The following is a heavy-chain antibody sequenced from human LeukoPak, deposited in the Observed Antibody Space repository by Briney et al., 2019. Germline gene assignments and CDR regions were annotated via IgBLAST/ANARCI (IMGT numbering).Heavy chain of an antibody. Sequence: ASVKVSCKASGYTFTSYYMHWVRQAPGQGLEWMGIINPSGGSTSYAQKFQGRVTMTRDMSTSTVYMELRSLRSDDTAVYYCARDVFSSVTTDPQFDYWGQGTLVTVSS. J-gene: IGHJ4*02. CDR2: INPSGGST. CDR3: ARDVFSSVTTDPQFDY. V-gene: IGHV1-46*01. D-gene: IGHD4-17*01. CDR1: GYTFTSYY.